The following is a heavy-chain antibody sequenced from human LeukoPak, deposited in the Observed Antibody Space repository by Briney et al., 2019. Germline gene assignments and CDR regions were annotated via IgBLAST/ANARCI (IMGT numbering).Heavy chain of an antibody. V-gene: IGHV4-34*01. J-gene: IGHJ5*02. Sequence: SEILSLTCAVYGASFNDYYWSWIRHSPTKGLEWLGEVNHSGSAKYNPSLKSRVTISADKSKNQFFLRLSPVAAADSGVYYCARERASNNHDNWFDPWGQGTLVTVSS. CDR2: VNHSGSA. CDR3: ARERASNNHDNWFDP. D-gene: IGHD1/OR15-1a*01. CDR1: GASFNDYY.